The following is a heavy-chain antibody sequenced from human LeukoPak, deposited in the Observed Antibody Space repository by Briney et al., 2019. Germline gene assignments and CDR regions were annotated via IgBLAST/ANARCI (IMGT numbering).Heavy chain of an antibody. J-gene: IGHJ4*02. Sequence: GGSLRLSCAASGFTLSSDYMSWVRQAPGKGLEWVSVINSSGGSTNYADSVKGRFTISRDNSKNTLYLQMNSLRAEDTAVYYCAKGYTMIKDFDYWGQGTLVTDSS. CDR2: INSSGGST. CDR3: AKGYTMIKDFDY. CDR1: GFTLSSDY. V-gene: IGHV3-23*01. D-gene: IGHD3-22*01.